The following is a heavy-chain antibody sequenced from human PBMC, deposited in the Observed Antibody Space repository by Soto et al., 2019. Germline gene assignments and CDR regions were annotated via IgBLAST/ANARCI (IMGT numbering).Heavy chain of an antibody. CDR3: AGDGEGY. Sequence: PWGSLRLSCAASGFTFSSYWMHWVRQVPGKGLVWVSRINTDGSATNYADSVKGRFTVSRDNAKNTQYLQMNSLRAEDTAVYYCAGDGEGYWGQGTLVTVS. V-gene: IGHV3-74*01. CDR1: GFTFSSYW. J-gene: IGHJ4*02. D-gene: IGHD2-21*01. CDR2: INTDGSAT.